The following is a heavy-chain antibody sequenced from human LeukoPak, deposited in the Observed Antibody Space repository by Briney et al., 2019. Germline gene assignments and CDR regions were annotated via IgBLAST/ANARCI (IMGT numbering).Heavy chain of an antibody. CDR3: AKGRGGSSNWGSDC. CDR2: IWYDGSNK. Sequence: GGSLGLSCVASGFTFRNHGMNWVRQAPGKGLEWVAGIWYDGSNKDYVDSVKGRFTISRDNSKNTLYLEMNSLTVEDTAVYYCAKGRGGSSNWGSDCWGQGTQVTVSS. D-gene: IGHD7-27*01. J-gene: IGHJ4*02. CDR1: GFTFRNHG. V-gene: IGHV3-33*06.